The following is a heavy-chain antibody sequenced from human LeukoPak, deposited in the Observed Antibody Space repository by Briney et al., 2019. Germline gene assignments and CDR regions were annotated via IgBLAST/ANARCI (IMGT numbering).Heavy chain of an antibody. V-gene: IGHV1-69*13. CDR3: ARCVAAAGSCDY. CDR1: GGTFSSYA. J-gene: IGHJ4*02. D-gene: IGHD6-13*01. Sequence: ASVKVSCKASGGTFSSYAISWVRQAPRQGLEWMGGIISIFGTANYAQKFQGRVTITADESTSTAYMELSSLRSEDTAVYYCARCVAAAGSCDYWGQGTLVTVSS. CDR2: IISIFGTA.